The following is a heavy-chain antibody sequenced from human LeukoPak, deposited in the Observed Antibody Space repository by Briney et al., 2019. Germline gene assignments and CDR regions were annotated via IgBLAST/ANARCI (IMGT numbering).Heavy chain of an antibody. CDR1: GGSFSGYY. V-gene: IGHV4-34*01. CDR2: INHSGST. J-gene: IGHJ4*02. Sequence: SGTLSLTCAVYGGSFSGYYWSWIRQPPGKGLEWIGEINHSGSTNYNPSLKSRVTISVDTSKNQFSLKLSSVTAADTAVYYCAKRRLQLKHTDYWGQGTLVTVSS. D-gene: IGHD5-24*01. CDR3: AKRRLQLKHTDY.